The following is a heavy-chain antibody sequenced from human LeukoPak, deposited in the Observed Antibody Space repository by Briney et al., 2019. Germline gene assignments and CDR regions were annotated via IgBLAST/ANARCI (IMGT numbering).Heavy chain of an antibody. Sequence: PSETLSLTCTVSGGSISSGSYYWNWIRQPAGKGLEWIGRIYTSGTTDYNPSLKSRVTISVDTSKNQFSLKLSSVTAADTAVYYCARWGDLYWYFDLWGRGILVTDSS. CDR3: ARWGDLYWYFDL. J-gene: IGHJ2*01. D-gene: IGHD2-21*02. CDR2: IYTSGTT. CDR1: GGSISSGSYY. V-gene: IGHV4-61*02.